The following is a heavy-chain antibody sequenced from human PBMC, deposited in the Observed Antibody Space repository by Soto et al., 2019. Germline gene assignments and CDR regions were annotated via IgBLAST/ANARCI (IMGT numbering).Heavy chain of an antibody. CDR1: GYTFTSYA. CDR2: INAGNGNT. Sequence: QVQLVQSGAEVKKRGASVKVSCKASGYTFTSYAMHWVRQAPGQRLEWVGWINAGNGNTKYSQKFQDRVTITRDTSASTAYMELSSLRSEDTAVYYCARGMSREVGAILVPWGQGNLVTVSS. V-gene: IGHV1-3*01. J-gene: IGHJ5*02. D-gene: IGHD1-26*01. CDR3: ARGMSREVGAILVP.